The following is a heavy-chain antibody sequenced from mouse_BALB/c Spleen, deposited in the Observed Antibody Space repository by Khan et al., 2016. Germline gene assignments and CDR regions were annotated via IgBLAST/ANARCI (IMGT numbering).Heavy chain of an antibody. Sequence: EVKLLESGGGLVQPGGSLKLSCAASGFDFSRYWMSWVRQAPGKGLKWIGEINPDSSTINYTPSLKDKFIISRDNAKNTLYLQMSKVRSEDTALYYCGRLYYYGCVDYWGQGTTLTVSS. V-gene: IGHV4-1*02. D-gene: IGHD1-1*02. CDR1: GFDFSRYW. CDR3: GRLYYYGCVDY. CDR2: INPDSSTI. J-gene: IGHJ2*01.